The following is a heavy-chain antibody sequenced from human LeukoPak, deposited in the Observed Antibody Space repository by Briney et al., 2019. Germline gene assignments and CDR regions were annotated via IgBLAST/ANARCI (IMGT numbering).Heavy chain of an antibody. CDR1: GYTFTGYY. Sequence: ASVKVSCKASGYTFTGYYMHWVRQAPGQGLEWMGWISPNSGGTNYAQKFQGRVTMTRDTSISTAYMELSRLRSDDTAVYYCARRGIAVAEYYFDYWGQGTLVTVSS. CDR3: ARRGIAVAEYYFDY. V-gene: IGHV1-2*02. D-gene: IGHD6-19*01. J-gene: IGHJ4*02. CDR2: ISPNSGGT.